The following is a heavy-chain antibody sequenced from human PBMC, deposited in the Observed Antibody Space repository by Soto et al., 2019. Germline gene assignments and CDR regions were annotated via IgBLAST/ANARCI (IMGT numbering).Heavy chain of an antibody. J-gene: IGHJ6*02. CDR3: ARRYDFWSGYSPRYGMDV. CDR2: IYYSGST. Sequence: SETLSLTCTVSGGSISSGGYYWSWIRQHPGKGLEWIGYIYYSGSTYYNPSLKSRVTISVDMSKNQFSLKLSSVTAADTAVYYCARRYDFWSGYSPRYGMDVWGQGTTVTVSS. CDR1: GGSISSGGYY. V-gene: IGHV4-31*03. D-gene: IGHD3-3*01.